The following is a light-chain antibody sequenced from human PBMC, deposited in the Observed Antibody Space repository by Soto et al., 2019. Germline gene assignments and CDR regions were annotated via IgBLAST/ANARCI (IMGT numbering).Light chain of an antibody. V-gene: IGKV1-39*01. CDR2: AAS. Sequence: DIQMTQSPSSLSASVGDRFTITCRASQSIDSYLNWYQQKPGKAPKLLIYAASSLQSGVPSRFSGSGSGTDFTLTISSLQPEDFANYYCQQSYSTLLTFGGGTKVEI. CDR1: QSIDSY. J-gene: IGKJ4*01. CDR3: QQSYSTLLT.